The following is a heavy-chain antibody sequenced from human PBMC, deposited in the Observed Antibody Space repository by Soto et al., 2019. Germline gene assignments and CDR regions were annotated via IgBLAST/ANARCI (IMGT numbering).Heavy chain of an antibody. CDR2: INPKTGGA. D-gene: IGHD3-22*01. Sequence: ASVKVSFKASGYTFTDYYMPWVRQAPGQGLDWMGRINPKTGGANYAQKFQGRVTMTTDTSISTAYMEVSRLTSDDTAVFYCARRGGYYDYWGQGTLVTVSS. J-gene: IGHJ4*02. V-gene: IGHV1-2*06. CDR3: ARRGGYYDY. CDR1: GYTFTDYY.